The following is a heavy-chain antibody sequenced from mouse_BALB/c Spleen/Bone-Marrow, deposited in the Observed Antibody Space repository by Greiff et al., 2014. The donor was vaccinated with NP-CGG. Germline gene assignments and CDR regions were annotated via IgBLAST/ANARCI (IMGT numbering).Heavy chain of an antibody. D-gene: IGHD1-2*01. V-gene: IGHV1-87*01. CDR2: IYPGDGDT. CDR1: GYNFTTHW. J-gene: IGHJ1*01. Sequence: SGAELARPGASVKLSCKASGYNFTTHWMQWVKQRPGQGLEWIGAIYPGDGDTRYTQKFKGKATLTADKSSSTAYMQLSDSASEDSAVYYCARGDYGYHWYFDVWGAGTTVTVSS. CDR3: ARGDYGYHWYFDV.